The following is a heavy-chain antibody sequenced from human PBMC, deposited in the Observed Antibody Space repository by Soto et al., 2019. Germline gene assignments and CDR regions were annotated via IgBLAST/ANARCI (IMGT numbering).Heavy chain of an antibody. Sequence: SDTLSLTSTVSGGSISSYYWSWIRQPPGKELEWIGYIYYSGSTNYNPSLKSRVTISVDTSKNQFSLKLSSVTAADTAVYYCARVGHYDILTGYYNVFWFDPWGQGTLVTVSS. J-gene: IGHJ5*02. CDR1: GGSISSYY. D-gene: IGHD3-9*01. V-gene: IGHV4-59*07. CDR2: IYYSGST. CDR3: ARVGHYDILTGYYNVFWFDP.